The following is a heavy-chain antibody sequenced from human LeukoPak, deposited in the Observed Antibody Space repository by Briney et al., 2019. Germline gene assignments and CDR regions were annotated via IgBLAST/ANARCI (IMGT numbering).Heavy chain of an antibody. CDR2: INPNSGGT. J-gene: IGHJ4*02. CDR1: GYSFTGYY. CDR3: ARGSLYGNYVDY. Sequence: ASVKVSCKTSGYSFTGYYIHWLRQAPGQGLEWMGWINPNSGGTNYPQKFQDRVTMTRDTSISTAYMELSRLRSDDTAVYYCARGSLYGNYVDYWGQGTLVTVSS. V-gene: IGHV1-2*02. D-gene: IGHD3-3*01.